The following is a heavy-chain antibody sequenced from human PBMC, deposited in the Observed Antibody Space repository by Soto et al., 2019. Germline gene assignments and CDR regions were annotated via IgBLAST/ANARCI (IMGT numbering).Heavy chain of an antibody. CDR1: GYTFSTYE. D-gene: IGHD3-3*01. J-gene: IGHJ4*02. CDR3: ARGPRESGEWLLFDY. Sequence: ASVKVSCKASGYTFSTYEINWVRRAAGQGLEWMGRMNPDNGNTGYAQKFQDRVTMTRNTSISTAYMELSSLRSDDTAVYYCARGPRESGEWLLFDYWGQGALVTVSA. V-gene: IGHV1-8*01. CDR2: MNPDNGNT.